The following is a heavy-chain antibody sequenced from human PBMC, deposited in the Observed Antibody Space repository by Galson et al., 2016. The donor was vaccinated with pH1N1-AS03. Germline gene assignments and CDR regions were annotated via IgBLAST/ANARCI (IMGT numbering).Heavy chain of an antibody. CDR2: IRNSGSYI. V-gene: IGHV3-21*01. CDR1: GFTFSSYS. J-gene: IGHJ6*02. Sequence: SLRLSCAASGFTFSSYSMTWVRQAPGKGLEWVSFIRNSGSYISYGDSVKGRFTVSRDNAKNSLYLQMNSLRVEDTAVYYCARDDSSSWDRYYYYGMDVWGQGTTVTVSS. CDR3: ARDDSSSWDRYYYYGMDV. D-gene: IGHD6-13*01.